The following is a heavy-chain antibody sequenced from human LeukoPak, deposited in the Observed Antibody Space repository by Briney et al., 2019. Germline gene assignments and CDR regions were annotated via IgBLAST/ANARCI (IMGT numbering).Heavy chain of an antibody. CDR3: ARTEESGYSYRYFGYYYYMDV. J-gene: IGHJ6*03. D-gene: IGHD5-18*01. CDR1: GGSISTSNYY. CDR2: IFYSGST. V-gene: IGHV4-39*07. Sequence: ASETLSLTCTVSGGSISTSNYYWGWIRQPPGKGLEWIGNIFYSGSTYYSPSLRSRVTISLDTSRNQFSLKLNSVTAADTAVYYCARTEESGYSYRYFGYYYYMDVWGKGTTVTVSS.